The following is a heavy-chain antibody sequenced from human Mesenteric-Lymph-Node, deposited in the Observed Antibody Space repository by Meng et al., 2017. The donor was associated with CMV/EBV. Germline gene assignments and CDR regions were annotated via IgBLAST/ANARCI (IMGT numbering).Heavy chain of an antibody. CDR1: TFSGCG. J-gene: IGHJ5*02. CDR3: AKGRYCSSTSCYFGWFDP. Sequence: TFSGCGMHWVRQAPGKGLEWVAFIRYDGSNKYYADSVKGRFTISRDNSKNTLYLQMNSLRAEDTAVYYCAKGRYCSSTSCYFGWFDPWGQGTLVTVSS. D-gene: IGHD2-2*01. CDR2: IRYDGSNK. V-gene: IGHV3-30*02.